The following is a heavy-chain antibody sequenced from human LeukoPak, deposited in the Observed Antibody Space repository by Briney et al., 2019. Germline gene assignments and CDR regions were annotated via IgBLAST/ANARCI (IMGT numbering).Heavy chain of an antibody. Sequence: GGSLRLSCAASGFTFSSYEMHWVRQAPGKGLEYVSAVDSNGGSTYYANSVKGRFTISRDNSKNTLYLQMGSLRAEDMAVYYCASCAGSGTYDYWGQGTLVTVSS. CDR2: VDSNGGST. CDR1: GFTFSSYE. J-gene: IGHJ4*02. D-gene: IGHD1-26*01. CDR3: ASCAGSGTYDY. V-gene: IGHV3-64*01.